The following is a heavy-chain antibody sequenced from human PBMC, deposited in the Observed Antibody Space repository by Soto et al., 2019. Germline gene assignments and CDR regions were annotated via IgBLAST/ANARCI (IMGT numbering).Heavy chain of an antibody. CDR3: ARDREVKARSWPTY. CDR1: IFTFSNYG. CDR2: ISHGGTNK. J-gene: IGHJ4*02. D-gene: IGHD1-26*01. V-gene: IGHV3-30*03. Sequence: QVQLVESGGGVVQPGRSLRLSCAASIFTFSNYGMHWVRQAPGKGPEWVALISHGGTNKYYADSVRGRFTISRDNSKNTLFLQMNSLRGDDTAVYYCARDREVKARSWPTYWGQGTLVTVSS.